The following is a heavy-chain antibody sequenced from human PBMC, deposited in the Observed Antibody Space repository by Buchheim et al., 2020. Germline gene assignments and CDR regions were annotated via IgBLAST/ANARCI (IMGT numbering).Heavy chain of an antibody. Sequence: QVQLQESGPGLVKPSETLSLTCTASGGSISSYYWSWIRQPPGKGLEWIGYIYYSGSTNYNPSLKSRVTISVDTSKNQFSLKLSSVTAADTAVYYCARHRALGYCSSLNCYSFDPWGQGIL. J-gene: IGHJ5*01. CDR1: GGSISSYY. CDR2: IYYSGST. D-gene: IGHD2-2*01. V-gene: IGHV4-59*01. CDR3: ARHRALGYCSSLNCYSFDP.